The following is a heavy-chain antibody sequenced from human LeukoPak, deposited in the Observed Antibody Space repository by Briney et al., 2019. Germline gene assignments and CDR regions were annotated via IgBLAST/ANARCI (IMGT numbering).Heavy chain of an antibody. CDR1: GFTFNNYA. V-gene: IGHV3-23*01. CDR3: AKDSSSASFYFDY. J-gene: IGHJ4*02. Sequence: TGGSLRLSCAAPGFTFNNYAMNWVRQAPGKGLEWVSGISGGGDSTYYADSVKGRFTISRDNSKNMMFLQMNSLRADEDTAVYYCAKDSSSASFYFDYWGQGTLVTVSS. D-gene: IGHD6-13*01. CDR2: ISGGGDST.